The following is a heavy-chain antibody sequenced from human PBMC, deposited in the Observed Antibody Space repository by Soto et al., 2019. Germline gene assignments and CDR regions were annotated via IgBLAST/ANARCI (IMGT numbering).Heavy chain of an antibody. CDR2: IYYSGST. CDR1: GGSISSGGYY. J-gene: IGHJ4*02. CDR3: ARRSATAGNPHFDY. Sequence: PSETLSLTCTVSGGSISSGGYYWSWIRQHPGKGLEWIGYIYYSGSTYYNPSLKSRVTISVDTSKNQFSLKLNSVTAADTAVYYCARRSATAGNPHFDYWGQGTLVTVSS. D-gene: IGHD6-13*01. V-gene: IGHV4-31*03.